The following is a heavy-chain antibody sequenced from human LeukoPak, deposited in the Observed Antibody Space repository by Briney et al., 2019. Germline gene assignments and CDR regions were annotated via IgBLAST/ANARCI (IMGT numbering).Heavy chain of an antibody. CDR1: GYSISSGYY. J-gene: IGHJ5*02. CDR2: IYHSGST. CDR3: SRGGAAAFGWFDP. Sequence: SETLSLTCTVSGYSISSGYYWGWIRQPPGKGLEWIGSIYHSGSTYYNPSPKSRVTISIDTSKNQFSLKLNSVTAADTAVYYCSRGGAAAFGWFDPWGQGTLVTVSS. D-gene: IGHD6-25*01. V-gene: IGHV4-38-2*02.